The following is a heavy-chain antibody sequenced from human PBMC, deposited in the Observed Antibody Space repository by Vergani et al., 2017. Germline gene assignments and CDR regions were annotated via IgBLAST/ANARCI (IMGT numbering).Heavy chain of an antibody. J-gene: IGHJ6*02. CDR2: IRGSGDNT. V-gene: IGHV3-23*04. CDR1: GFTFSYYG. D-gene: IGHD3-16*01. Sequence: EVQLVESGGGLVQPGGSLRLSCAASGFTFSYYGMSWVRQAPGKGLEWVATIRGSGDNTYYADSVKGRFTISRDNSKNMLYLQMNSLRAEDTAVYYCAKGGRHDYDTKRQFYYYYGVDVWGQGTTVTVS. CDR3: AKGGRHDYDTKRQFYYYYGVDV.